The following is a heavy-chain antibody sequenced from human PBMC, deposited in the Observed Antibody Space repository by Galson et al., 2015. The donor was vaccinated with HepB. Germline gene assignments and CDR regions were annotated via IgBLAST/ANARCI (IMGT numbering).Heavy chain of an antibody. J-gene: IGHJ4*02. CDR3: AKEGGLEINPRSYFDY. Sequence: SLRLSCAASGFTFSSYGMHWVRQAPGKGLEWVAVIAYDGSKTFYADSVKGRFTISRDNSKNTLYLQMNSLRAEDTAVYYRAKEGGLEINPRSYFDYWGQGTLVTVSS. V-gene: IGHV3-30*18. CDR1: GFTFSSYG. D-gene: IGHD1-1*01. CDR2: IAYDGSKT.